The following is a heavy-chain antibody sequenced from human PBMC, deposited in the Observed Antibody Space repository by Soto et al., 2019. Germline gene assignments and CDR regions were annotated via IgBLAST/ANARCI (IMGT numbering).Heavy chain of an antibody. Sequence: PSETVALTCTVSGGSISSYYRSWIRQPPGKGLEWIGYIYYSGSTNYNPSLKSRVTISVDTSKNQFSLKLSSVTAADTAVYYCARHGTYYDFWSGYHMHYYMDVWGKGTTVTVS. D-gene: IGHD3-3*01. CDR1: GGSISSYY. J-gene: IGHJ6*03. CDR2: IYYSGST. V-gene: IGHV4-59*08. CDR3: ARHGTYYDFWSGYHMHYYMDV.